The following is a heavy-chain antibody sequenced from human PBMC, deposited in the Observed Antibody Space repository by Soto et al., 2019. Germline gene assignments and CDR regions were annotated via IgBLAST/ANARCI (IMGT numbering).Heavy chain of an antibody. J-gene: IGHJ6*02. CDR3: AREGNWYSSSWYYYYGMDV. CDR2: INPSGGST. Sequence: ASVKVSCKASGYTFTSYYMHWVRQAPGQGLEWMGIINPSGGSTSYAQKFQGRVTMTRDTPTSTVYMELSSLRSEDTAVYYCAREGNWYSSSWYYYYGMDVWGQGTTVTVS. CDR1: GYTFTSYY. D-gene: IGHD6-13*01. V-gene: IGHV1-46*03.